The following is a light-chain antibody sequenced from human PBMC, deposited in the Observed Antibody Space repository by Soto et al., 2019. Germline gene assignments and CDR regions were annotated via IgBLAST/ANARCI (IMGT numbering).Light chain of an antibody. CDR2: GAS. Sequence: EIVFTQSPGTLSLSPGGRATLSCRASQSVPSNFLAWYQQRPGQAPRLLIYGASSRATGIPDRFSGSGSGADFTLTISRLEPEDFAVYYCQQYGSSPLTFGGGTKVDIK. CDR3: QQYGSSPLT. J-gene: IGKJ4*01. V-gene: IGKV3-20*01. CDR1: QSVPSNF.